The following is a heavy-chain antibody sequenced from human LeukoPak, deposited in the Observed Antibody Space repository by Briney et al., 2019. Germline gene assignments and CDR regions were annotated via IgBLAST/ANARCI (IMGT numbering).Heavy chain of an antibody. V-gene: IGHV3-30*02. Sequence: PGGSLRLSCAASGFTFSSYGMHWVRQAPGKGLEWVAFIRYDGSNKYYADSVKGRFTISRDNSKNTLYLQMNSLRAEDTAVYYCAKDPISHTIGALYYFDYWGQGTLVTVSS. D-gene: IGHD2-2*01. CDR1: GFTFSSYG. J-gene: IGHJ4*02. CDR3: AKDPISHTIGALYYFDY. CDR2: IRYDGSNK.